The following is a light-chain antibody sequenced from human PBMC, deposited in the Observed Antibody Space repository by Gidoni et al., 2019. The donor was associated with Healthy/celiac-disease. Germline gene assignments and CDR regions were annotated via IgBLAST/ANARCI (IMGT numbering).Light chain of an antibody. CDR3: QQYNNWPRT. CDR1: QSVSSN. J-gene: IGKJ1*01. V-gene: IGKV3-15*01. Sequence: EIVMTQSPATLSVSPGERATLSCRASQSVSSNLAWYQQNPGQAPRLLIYGASTRATGIPARFSGSWSWTEFTLTIRSLQSEDFAVYYCQQYNNWPRTFGQGTKVEIK. CDR2: GAS.